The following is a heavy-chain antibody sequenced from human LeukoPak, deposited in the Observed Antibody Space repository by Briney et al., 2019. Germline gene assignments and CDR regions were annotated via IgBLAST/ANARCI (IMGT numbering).Heavy chain of an antibody. CDR1: GFSFSSYW. CDR3: ARTYDFWSGYYDY. Sequence: GGSLRLSCAASGFSFSSYWMSWVRQAPGKGLEGVSAISGSGGSTYYADSVKGRFTISRDNSKNTLYLQMNSLRAEDTAVYYCARTYDFWSGYYDYWGQGTLVTVSS. D-gene: IGHD3-3*01. J-gene: IGHJ4*02. CDR2: ISGSGGST. V-gene: IGHV3-23*01.